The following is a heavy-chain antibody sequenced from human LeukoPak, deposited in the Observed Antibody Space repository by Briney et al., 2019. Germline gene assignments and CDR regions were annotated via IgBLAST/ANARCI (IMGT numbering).Heavy chain of an antibody. V-gene: IGHV3-30*18. CDR2: ISYDGSNK. Sequence: PGGSLRLSCAASGFTFSSYGMHWVRQAPGKGLERVAVISYDGSNKYYADSVKGRFTISRDNSKNTLYLQMNSLRAEDTAVYYCAKAVGATWPTGAFDIWGQGTMVTVSS. CDR1: GFTFSSYG. CDR3: AKAVGATWPTGAFDI. D-gene: IGHD1-26*01. J-gene: IGHJ3*02.